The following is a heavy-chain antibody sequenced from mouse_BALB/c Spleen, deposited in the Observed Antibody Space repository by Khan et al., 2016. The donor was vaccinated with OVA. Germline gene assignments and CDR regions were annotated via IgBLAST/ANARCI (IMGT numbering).Heavy chain of an antibody. J-gene: IGHJ4*01. Sequence: VQLVESGPGLVAPSQSLSITCTISGFSLTNYGVHWVRQPPGKGLEWLVVILSDGSTTYNSALQSRLSISKDNSKSQVFLKMNSLQTDDPAMYYCARQPYYHYNIMDYWGQGTSVTVSS. V-gene: IGHV2-6-1*01. CDR2: ILSDGST. CDR1: GFSLTNYG. CDR3: ARQPYYHYNIMDY. D-gene: IGHD2-10*01.